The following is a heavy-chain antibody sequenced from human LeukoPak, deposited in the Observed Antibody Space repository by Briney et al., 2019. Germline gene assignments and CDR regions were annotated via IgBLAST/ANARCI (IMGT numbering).Heavy chain of an antibody. D-gene: IGHD3-3*01. Sequence: SETLSLTCAVYGGSFSGYYWSWIRQPPGKGLKWIGEINHSGSTNYNPSLKSRVTISVDTSKNQFSLKLSSVTAADTAVYYCARVGRAILRFLEWSPFDPWGQGTLVTVSS. J-gene: IGHJ5*02. CDR1: GGSFSGYY. CDR3: ARVGRAILRFLEWSPFDP. V-gene: IGHV4-34*01. CDR2: INHSGST.